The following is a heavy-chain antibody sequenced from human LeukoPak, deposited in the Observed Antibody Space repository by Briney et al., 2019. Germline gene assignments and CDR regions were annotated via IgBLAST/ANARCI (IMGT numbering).Heavy chain of an antibody. J-gene: IGHJ5*02. V-gene: IGHV1-69*01. CDR2: IIPIFGTA. D-gene: IGHD2-2*01. Sequence: SVKISCKASGGTFSSYAISWVRQAPGQGLEWMGGIIPIFGTANYAQKFQGRVTITADESTSTAYMELSSLRSEDTAAYYCARESRPGRSTSSWFDPWGQGTLVTVSS. CDR3: ARESRPGRSTSSWFDP. CDR1: GGTFSSYA.